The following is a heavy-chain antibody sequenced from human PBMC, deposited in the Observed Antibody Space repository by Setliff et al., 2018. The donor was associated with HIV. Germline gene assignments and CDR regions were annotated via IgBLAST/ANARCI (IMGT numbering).Heavy chain of an antibody. CDR3: ARGGFVVVVAATGKHDY. CDR1: GDSISSGSHY. D-gene: IGHD2-15*01. J-gene: IGHJ4*02. V-gene: IGHV4-61*09. Sequence: SETLSLTCTVSGDSISSGSHYWSWIRQPAGKGLEWIGHIYTGGNANYNPSLQSRVTISVDTSKNQFSLMLGSMTAADTAVFYCARGGFVVVVAATGKHDYWGQGTLVTVSS. CDR2: IYTGGNA.